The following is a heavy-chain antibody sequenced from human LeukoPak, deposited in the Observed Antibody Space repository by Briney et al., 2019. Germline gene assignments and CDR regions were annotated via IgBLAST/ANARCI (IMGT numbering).Heavy chain of an antibody. CDR3: ARRIYSGTVRHLLYSFMDV. J-gene: IGHJ6*03. CDR1: GDSISSGTYS. D-gene: IGHD2-21*01. Sequence: SETLSLTCTVSGDSISSGTYSWTWIRQPAGKGLEWIGGISTSGSTKFHPSLNSRVTMSLDTSENHFSLNIESVTAADTAVYFCARRIYSGTVRHLLYSFMDVWGKGTTVIVS. V-gene: IGHV4-61*02. CDR2: ISTSGST.